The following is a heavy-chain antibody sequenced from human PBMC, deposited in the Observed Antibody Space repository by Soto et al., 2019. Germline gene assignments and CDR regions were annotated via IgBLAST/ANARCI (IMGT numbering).Heavy chain of an antibody. V-gene: IGHV4-59*08. CDR1: GGCIGGYY. D-gene: IGHD6-19*01. Sequence: SETLSLTCSLSGGCIGGYYWSWLRQPPGKALELIVYVAYSGSTDYHPSLKSRVIISIDTSKNQFSLKMISVTAADTAVYYCARHGSDSGWFFFDPWGQGALVTVSS. J-gene: IGHJ5*02. CDR3: ARHGSDSGWFFFDP. CDR2: VAYSGST.